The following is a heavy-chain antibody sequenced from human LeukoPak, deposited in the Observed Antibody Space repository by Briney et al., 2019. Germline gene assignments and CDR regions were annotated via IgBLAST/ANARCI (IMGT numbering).Heavy chain of an antibody. V-gene: IGHV3-30*02. CDR1: GFTFSSYW. CDR2: IWYDGSIK. D-gene: IGHD1-26*01. CDR3: VKESSGSFSH. Sequence: PGGSLRLSCAASGFTFSSYWMSWVRQAPGKGLEWVAFIWYDGSIKYYADSVKGRFTISRDTSKNTLYLQMSSLRAEDTAVYYCVKESSGSFSHWGQGTLVTVSS. J-gene: IGHJ4*02.